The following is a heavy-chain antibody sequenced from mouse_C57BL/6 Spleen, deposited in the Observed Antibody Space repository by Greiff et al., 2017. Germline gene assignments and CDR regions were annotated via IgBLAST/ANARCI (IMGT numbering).Heavy chain of an antibody. D-gene: IGHD2-2*01. Sequence: QVQLQQSGPELVKPGASVKISCKASGYAFSSSWMNWVKQRPGKGLEWIGRIYPGDGDTNYNGKFKGKATLTADKSSSTAYMQLSSLTSEDSAVYFCALWLRRDYWCQGTTLTVSS. CDR3: ALWLRRDY. CDR1: GYAFSSSW. CDR2: IYPGDGDT. V-gene: IGHV1-82*01. J-gene: IGHJ2*01.